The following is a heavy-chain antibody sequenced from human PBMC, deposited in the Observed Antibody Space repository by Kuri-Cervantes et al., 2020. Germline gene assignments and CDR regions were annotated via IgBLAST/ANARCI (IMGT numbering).Heavy chain of an antibody. J-gene: IGHJ6*02. Sequence: GGSLRLSCVGSGFTFSNYAIHWVRQAPGKGLEWVAVIWYDGSNKYYADSVKGRFTISRDNSKNTLYLQMNSLRAEDTAVYYCASSYFWSGYYHPGPKPDDYYYYGMDVWGQGTTVTVSS. CDR3: ASSYFWSGYYHPGPKPDDYYYYGMDV. V-gene: IGHV3-33*08. CDR2: IWYDGSNK. D-gene: IGHD3-3*01. CDR1: GFTFSNYA.